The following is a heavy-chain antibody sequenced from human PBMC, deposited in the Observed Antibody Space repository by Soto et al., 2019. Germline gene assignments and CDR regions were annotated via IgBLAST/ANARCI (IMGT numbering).Heavy chain of an antibody. Sequence: ASVKVSCKASGYTFTSYDINWVRQATGQGLEWMGWMNPNSGNTGYAQKFQGRVTMTRNTSISTAYMELSSLRSEDTAVYYCARADCSSTSCWFDYWGQGTLVTVSS. CDR2: MNPNSGNT. CDR3: ARADCSSTSCWFDY. CDR1: GYTFTSYD. V-gene: IGHV1-8*01. D-gene: IGHD2-2*01. J-gene: IGHJ4*02.